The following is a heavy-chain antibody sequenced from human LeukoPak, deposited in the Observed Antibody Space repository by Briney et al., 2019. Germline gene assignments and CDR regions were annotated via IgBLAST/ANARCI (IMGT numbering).Heavy chain of an antibody. J-gene: IGHJ6*04. CDR1: GYFFTSYS. D-gene: IGHD2-2*01. Sequence: ASVKVSCKASGYFFTSYSITWVRQAAGQGLEWMGGIIPIFGSTDYAQKFQGRVTITADKSTSSAYMELSSLRSDDTAVYSGARELVVPAAIYAVWGKGPTVTVTS. V-gene: IGHV1-69*06. CDR3: ARELVVPAAIYAV. CDR2: IIPIFGST.